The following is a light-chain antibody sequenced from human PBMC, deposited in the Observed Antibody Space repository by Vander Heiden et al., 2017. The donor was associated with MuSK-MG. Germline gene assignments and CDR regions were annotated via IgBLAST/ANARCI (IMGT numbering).Light chain of an antibody. V-gene: IGKV1-39*01. Sequence: IQMTPSPSSLSASVGDRVTITCRAGQSISNYLNWYQQKPGKAPKLLIYTASSLQSGVPSRFSGSGSGTDFTLTISSLQPEDFATYYCQQSYSTPLFTFGPGTKVDI. CDR1: QSISNY. CDR3: QQSYSTPLFT. J-gene: IGKJ3*01. CDR2: TAS.